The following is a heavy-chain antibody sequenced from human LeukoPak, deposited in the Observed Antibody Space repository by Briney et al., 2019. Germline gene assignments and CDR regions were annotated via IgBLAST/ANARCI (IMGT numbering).Heavy chain of an antibody. CDR1: GYTLPSDF. CDR2: INPRGPST. Sequence: ASVKVSCKASGYTLPSDFIHWLRQAPGQRLEWMGIINPRGPSTSYAQKFQGRITTTTDSYTNTVYMELDALRSEYTALNYCARKIPGRKTITFDAWGQGTLVTVSS. J-gene: IGHJ5*02. D-gene: IGHD5-12*01. V-gene: IGHV1-46*01. CDR3: ARKIPGRKTITFDA.